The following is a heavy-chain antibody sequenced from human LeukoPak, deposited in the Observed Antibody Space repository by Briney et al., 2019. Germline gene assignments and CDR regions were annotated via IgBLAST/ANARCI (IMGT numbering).Heavy chain of an antibody. Sequence: GGSLRLSCAASGFTFSRYSMNWVRQAPGKGLEWVSSISSSSSYIYYADSVKGRFTISRDNSKNTLYLQMNSLRAEDTAVYYCARDETAIFDYWGQGTLVTVSS. D-gene: IGHD2-21*02. J-gene: IGHJ4*02. V-gene: IGHV3-21*01. CDR1: GFTFSRYS. CDR2: ISSSSSYI. CDR3: ARDETAIFDY.